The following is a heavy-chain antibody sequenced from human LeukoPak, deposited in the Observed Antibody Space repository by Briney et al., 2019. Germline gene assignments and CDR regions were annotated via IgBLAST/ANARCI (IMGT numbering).Heavy chain of an antibody. V-gene: IGHV3-21*01. CDR1: GFTFSSYS. D-gene: IGHD3-16*02. Sequence: GGSLRLSCAASGFTFSSYSMNWVRQAPGKGLEWVSSISSSSSYIYYADSVKGRFTISRDNAKNSLYLQMNSLRAEDTAVYYCARDRLRLGELSLYRAFDIWSQGTMVTVSS. J-gene: IGHJ3*02. CDR3: ARDRLRLGELSLYRAFDI. CDR2: ISSSSSYI.